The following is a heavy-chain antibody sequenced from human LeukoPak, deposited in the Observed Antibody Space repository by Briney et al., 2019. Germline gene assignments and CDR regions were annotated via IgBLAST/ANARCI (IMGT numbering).Heavy chain of an antibody. D-gene: IGHD2-21*02. J-gene: IGHJ3*02. CDR1: GYSFTTYW. V-gene: IGHV5-51*01. Sequence: GESLKISCKGSGYSFTTYWIGWVRQMPGKGLEWMGIIYPGDSDTRYSPSFQGQVTISADKSISTAYLQWRSLKASDTAMYYCARLASQPLLGAFDIRGQGTMVTVSS. CDR2: IYPGDSDT. CDR3: ARLASQPLLGAFDI.